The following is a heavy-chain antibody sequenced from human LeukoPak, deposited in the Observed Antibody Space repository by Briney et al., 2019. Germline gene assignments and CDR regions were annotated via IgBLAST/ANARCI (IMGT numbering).Heavy chain of an antibody. Sequence: GASVKVSCKSSEGTFISYAISWVRQAPGQEFEWMGRIIPLLDVPEYAQKFQGRVTITADKSTSTAYLELSSLRAEDTAIYYCARWDGSSSLPSGIDYWGQGTLVTVSS. CDR2: IIPLLDVP. CDR1: EGTFISYA. D-gene: IGHD6-6*01. CDR3: ARWDGSSSLPSGIDY. V-gene: IGHV1-69*04. J-gene: IGHJ4*02.